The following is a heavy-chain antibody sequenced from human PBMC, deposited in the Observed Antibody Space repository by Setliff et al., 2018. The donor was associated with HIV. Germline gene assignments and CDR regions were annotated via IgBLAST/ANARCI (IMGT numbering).Heavy chain of an antibody. CDR2: ISAYNGNT. CDR3: ARAWGTESSSWTNDAFDI. Sequence: ASVKVSCKASGYTFTSYGISWVRQAPGQGLEWMGWISAYNGNTNSAQKIQVRVTMTIDTSTSTAYMELRSLRSDDTAVYYCARAWGTESSSWTNDAFDIWGQGTMVTVSS. CDR1: GYTFTSYG. J-gene: IGHJ3*02. V-gene: IGHV1-18*01. D-gene: IGHD6-13*01.